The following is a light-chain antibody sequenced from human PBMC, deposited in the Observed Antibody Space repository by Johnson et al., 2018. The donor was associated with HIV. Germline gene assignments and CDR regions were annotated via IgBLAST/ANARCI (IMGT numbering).Light chain of an antibody. J-gene: IGLJ1*01. CDR3: GTWDSSLSARV. V-gene: IGLV1-51*01. CDR1: SSNIGNNY. Sequence: QSVLTQPPSVSAAPGQKVTISCSGSSSNIGNNYVSWYQQLPGTAPKVLIYDNDQRPLGIPDRFSASKSGTSAPLVITGLQTGDEADYYCGTWDSSLSARVFGTGCQVTVL. CDR2: DND.